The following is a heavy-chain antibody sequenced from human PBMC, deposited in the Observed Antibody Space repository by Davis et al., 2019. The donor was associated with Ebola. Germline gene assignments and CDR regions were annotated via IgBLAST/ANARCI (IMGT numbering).Heavy chain of an antibody. Sequence: GESLKISCAASGFTFSSYGMHWVRQAPGKGLEWVAVISYDGSNKYYADSVKGRFNISRDNSKNTLYLQMNSLRAEDTAVYYCAKGGGTSSSDFRRTWGQGTLVTVSS. CDR3: AKGGGTSSSDFRRT. D-gene: IGHD6-6*01. V-gene: IGHV3-30*18. CDR1: GFTFSSYG. J-gene: IGHJ5*02. CDR2: ISYDGSNK.